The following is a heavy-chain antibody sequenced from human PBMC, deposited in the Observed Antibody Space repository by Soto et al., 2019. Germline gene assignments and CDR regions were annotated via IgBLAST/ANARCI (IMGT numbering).Heavy chain of an antibody. CDR3: ARRRKDYGDYYYGMDV. CDR2: INPDNGNT. Sequence: ASVKVSCKASGYTFTRSGISWVRQAPGQGLEWLGWINPDNGNTNYAQQFQGRVTMTTNTSTSTAYMELSSLRSEDTAVYYCARRRKDYGDYYYGMDVWGQGTTVTVSS. CDR1: GYTFTRSG. V-gene: IGHV1-18*01. D-gene: IGHD4-17*01. J-gene: IGHJ6*02.